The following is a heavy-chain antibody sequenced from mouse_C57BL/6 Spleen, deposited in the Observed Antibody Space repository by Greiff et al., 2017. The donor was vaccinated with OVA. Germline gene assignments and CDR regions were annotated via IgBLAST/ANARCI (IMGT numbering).Heavy chain of an antibody. D-gene: IGHD2-4*01. CDR3: ARGGDYDGYWYFDV. Sequence: EVQRVESGPGLVKPSQSLSLTCSVTGYSITSGYYWNWIRQFPGNKLEWMGYISYDGSNNYNPSLKNRISITRDTSKNQFFLKLNSVTTEDTATYYCARGGDYDGYWYFDVWGTGTTVTVSS. CDR1: GYSITSGYY. CDR2: ISYDGSN. V-gene: IGHV3-6*01. J-gene: IGHJ1*03.